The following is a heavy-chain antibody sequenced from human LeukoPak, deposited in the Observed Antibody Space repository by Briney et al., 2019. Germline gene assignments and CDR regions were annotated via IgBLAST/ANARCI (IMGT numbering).Heavy chain of an antibody. Sequence: SETLSLTCTVSGGSISSYYWSWIRQPPGKGLEWIGYIYYRGSTYYNPSLKSRVTISVDTSKNQFSLKLSSVTAADTAVYYCARDRGAVAGTGGYFDYWGRGTLVTVSS. CDR3: ARDRGAVAGTGGYFDY. D-gene: IGHD6-19*01. J-gene: IGHJ4*02. CDR1: GGSISSYY. V-gene: IGHV4-59*12. CDR2: IYYRGST.